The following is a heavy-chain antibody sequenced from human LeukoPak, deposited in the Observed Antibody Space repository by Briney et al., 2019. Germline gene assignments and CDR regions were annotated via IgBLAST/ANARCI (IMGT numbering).Heavy chain of an antibody. CDR1: GFTLTSSA. CDR2: IVVGSGNT. D-gene: IGHD3-16*01. V-gene: IGHV1-58*01. Sequence: VASVKVSCKASGFTLTSSAVQWVRQARGQRLEWIGWIVVGSGNTNYAQKFQERVTITRDMSTSTIYMELSSLRSEDTAVYFCAADPVARLHLGELWGQGTLVTLSS. J-gene: IGHJ4*02. CDR3: AADPVARLHLGEL.